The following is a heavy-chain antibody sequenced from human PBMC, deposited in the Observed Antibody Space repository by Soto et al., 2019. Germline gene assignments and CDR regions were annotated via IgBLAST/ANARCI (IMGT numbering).Heavy chain of an antibody. CDR2: ISYDGSNK. CDR3: ARDWGYDILTGGMDV. V-gene: IGHV3-30-3*01. CDR1: GFNFSSYA. D-gene: IGHD3-9*01. Sequence: GGSLRLSCAASGFNFSSYAMHWVRQAPGKGLEWVAVISYDGSNKYYADSVKGRFTISRDNSKNTLYLQMNSLRAEDTAVYYCARDWGYDILTGGMDVWGQGTTVTV. J-gene: IGHJ6*02.